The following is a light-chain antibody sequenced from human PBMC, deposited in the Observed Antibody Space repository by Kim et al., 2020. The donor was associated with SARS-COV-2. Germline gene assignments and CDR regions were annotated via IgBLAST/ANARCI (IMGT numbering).Light chain of an antibody. CDR3: QVWDRSTNRV. V-gene: IGLV3-21*04. J-gene: IGLJ3*02. CDR2: YDT. CDR1: NIGSKS. Sequence: YELTQPPSLSVAPGKTARITCGGDNIGSKSVHWYQQKPGQAPVVVIYYDTGRPSGVPERFSGSNSGDTATLTISRVEAGDEADYYCQVWDRSTNRVFGGGTKLTVL.